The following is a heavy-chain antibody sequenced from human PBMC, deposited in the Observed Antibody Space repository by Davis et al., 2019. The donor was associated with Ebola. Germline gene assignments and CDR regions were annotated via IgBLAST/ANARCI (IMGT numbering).Heavy chain of an antibody. D-gene: IGHD3-9*01. CDR3: ARGGDDILTGYYYYYGMDV. CDR2: INHSGST. V-gene: IGHV4-34*01. Sequence: SETLSLTCTVSGGSISSYYWSWIRQPPGKGLEWIGEINHSGSTNYNPSLKSRVTISVDTSKNQFSLKLSSVTAADTAVYYCARGGDDILTGYYYYYGMDVWGQGTTVTVSS. J-gene: IGHJ6*02. CDR1: GGSISSYY.